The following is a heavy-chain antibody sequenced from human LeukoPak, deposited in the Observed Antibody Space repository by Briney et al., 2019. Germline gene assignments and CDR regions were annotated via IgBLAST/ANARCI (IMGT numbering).Heavy chain of an antibody. V-gene: IGHV6-1*01. CDR3: AREVPDYYDSGGYYYPDGGWFDP. J-gene: IGHJ5*02. Sequence: SQTLSLTCAISGDSVSSNSAAWNWIRQSPSRGLEWLGRTYYRSKWYNDYAVSVKSRITINPDTSKNQFSLQLNSVTPEDTAVYYCAREVPDYYDSGGYYYPDGGWFDPWGQGTLVTVSS. CDR2: TYYRSKWYN. CDR1: GDSVSSNSAA. D-gene: IGHD3-22*01.